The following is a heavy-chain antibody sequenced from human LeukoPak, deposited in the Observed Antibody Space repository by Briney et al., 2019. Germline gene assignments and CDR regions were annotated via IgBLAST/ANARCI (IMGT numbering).Heavy chain of an antibody. CDR1: GFTFSTYA. D-gene: IGHD3-3*01. V-gene: IGHV3-23*01. J-gene: IGHJ4*02. Sequence: GGSLRLSCAASGFTFSTYAVNWVRQAPGKGLEWVSTISGSGDSTYYADSVKGRFTISRDNSKDTLYLQMSSVRVDDTAVYYCAKARSHTYYDFWSGNYFDYWGQGTLVTVSS. CDR2: ISGSGDST. CDR3: AKARSHTYYDFWSGNYFDY.